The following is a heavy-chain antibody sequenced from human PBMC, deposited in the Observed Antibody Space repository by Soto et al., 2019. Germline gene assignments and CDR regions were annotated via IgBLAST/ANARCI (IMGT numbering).Heavy chain of an antibody. CDR2: IKSKTDGGTT. CDR3: TSPYPSVLVPAVKEFYYYYGMDV. Sequence: GGSPRLSCAASGFTFSNAWMNWVRQAPGKGLEWVGRIKSKTDGGTTDYAAPVKGRFTISRDDSKNTLYLQMNSLKTEDTAVYYCTSPYPSVLVPAVKEFYYYYGMDVWGQGTTVTVSS. CDR1: GFTFSNAW. V-gene: IGHV3-15*07. J-gene: IGHJ6*02. D-gene: IGHD2-2*01.